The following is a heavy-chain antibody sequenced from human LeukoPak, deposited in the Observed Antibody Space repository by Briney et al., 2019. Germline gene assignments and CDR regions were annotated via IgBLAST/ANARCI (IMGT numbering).Heavy chain of an antibody. Sequence: PSETLSLTCTVSGGSISFGSYYWTWIRQPAGKGLEWLGRIYTSGRTYYNPSLRSRVTIPMDTSMNQFSLRLNSVTAADTAVYYCARARVIPASFDDWGQGTLVTVSS. CDR1: GGSISFGSYY. CDR3: ARARVIPASFDD. J-gene: IGHJ4*02. CDR2: IYTSGRT. V-gene: IGHV4-61*02. D-gene: IGHD3-16*02.